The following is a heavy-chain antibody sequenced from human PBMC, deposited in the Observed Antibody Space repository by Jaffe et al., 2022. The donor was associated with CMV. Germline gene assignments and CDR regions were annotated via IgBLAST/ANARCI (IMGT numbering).Heavy chain of an antibody. CDR2: IDPSDSYT. J-gene: IGHJ6*03. CDR3: ARMSSSSGILYHQYMDV. CDR1: GYNFVTNW. Sequence: EVQLVQSGAEVKKPGESLRISCEGSGYNFVTNWITWVRQMPGKGLEWMGRIDPSDSYTDYSPSFEGHVTISADRSTGTAYLHWSTLRASDTAMYYCARMSSSSGILYHQYMDVWGKGTTVTVSS. D-gene: IGHD3-3*01. V-gene: IGHV5-10-1*03.